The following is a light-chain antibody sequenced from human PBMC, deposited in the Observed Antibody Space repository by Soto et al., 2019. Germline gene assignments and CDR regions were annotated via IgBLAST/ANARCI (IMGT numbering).Light chain of an antibody. CDR2: DAS. V-gene: IGKV1-5*01. J-gene: IGKJ2*01. Sequence: DIQMTQSPYTLSPSVGDRVSITCRASQSISGWLAWYQQKPGNAPKLLIYDASSWESGVPSRFSGSGSGTEFSLTISRLQPDDFATYYCQQYNSYSVNAFGQGTKLEIK. CDR1: QSISGW. CDR3: QQYNSYSVNA.